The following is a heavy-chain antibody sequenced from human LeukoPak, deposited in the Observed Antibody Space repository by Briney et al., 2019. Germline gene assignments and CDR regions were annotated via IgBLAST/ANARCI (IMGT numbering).Heavy chain of an antibody. V-gene: IGHV3-7*05. Sequence: GGSLRLSCAASGFTFSSYWMSWVRQAPGKGLEWVANIKQDGSAKYYVDSVKGRFTISRDNAKNSLYLQINSLRVEETAVYYCARGDYYDSSGYYVDAFDIWGQGTMVTVSS. CDR3: ARGDYYDSSGYYVDAFDI. CDR2: IKQDGSAK. CDR1: GFTFSSYW. J-gene: IGHJ3*02. D-gene: IGHD3-22*01.